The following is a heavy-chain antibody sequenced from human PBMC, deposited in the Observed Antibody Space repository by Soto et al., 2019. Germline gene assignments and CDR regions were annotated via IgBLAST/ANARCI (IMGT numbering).Heavy chain of an antibody. CDR1: GFTFSSYW. CDR2: IKQDGSEK. D-gene: IGHD2-2*01. Sequence: GGSLRLSYAASGFTFSSYWVSWVRQAPGKGLEWVANIKQDGSEKYYVDSVKGRFTISRDNAKNSLYLQMNSLRAEDTAVYYCARDSAPSCSSTSCYAYYFDYWGQGTLVTVSS. CDR3: ARDSAPSCSSTSCYAYYFDY. V-gene: IGHV3-7*01. J-gene: IGHJ4*02.